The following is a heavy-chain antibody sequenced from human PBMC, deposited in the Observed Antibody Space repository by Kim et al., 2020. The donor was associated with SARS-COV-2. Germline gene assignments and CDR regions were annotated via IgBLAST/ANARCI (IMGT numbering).Heavy chain of an antibody. Sequence: KGRFTISRDNSKNTLSLQMNSLRPEDTAVYYCARELPAYFGYESPPLYFDSWGQGALVTVSS. J-gene: IGHJ4*02. D-gene: IGHD5-12*01. V-gene: IGHV3-30*01. CDR3: ARELPAYFGYESPPLYFDS.